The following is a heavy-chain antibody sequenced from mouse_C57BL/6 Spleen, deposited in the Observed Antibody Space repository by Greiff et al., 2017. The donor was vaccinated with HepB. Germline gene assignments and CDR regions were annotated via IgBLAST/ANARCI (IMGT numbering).Heavy chain of an antibody. J-gene: IGHJ3*01. Sequence: DVQLQESGAELVRPGASVKLSCTASGFNIKDDYMHWVKQRPEQGLEWIGWIDPENGDTEYASKFQGKATITADTSSNTAYLQLSSLTSEDTAVYYCTSNPAWFAYWGQGTLVTVSA. CDR2: IDPENGDT. CDR1: GFNIKDDY. V-gene: IGHV14-4*01. CDR3: TSNPAWFAY.